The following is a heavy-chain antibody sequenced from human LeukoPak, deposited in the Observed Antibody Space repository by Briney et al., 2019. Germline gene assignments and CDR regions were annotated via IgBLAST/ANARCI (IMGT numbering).Heavy chain of an antibody. CDR3: ARESTYYDTLAGYLRPRYFDY. CDR1: GGSISSGDYY. J-gene: IGHJ4*02. D-gene: IGHD3-9*01. Sequence: PSETQSLTCTFSGGSISSGDYYWSWIRQPPGKGLEWIGYIYYSGSTYYNPSLQSRVTISVDTSKNQFSLKLSSVTAADTAVYYCARESTYYDTLAGYLRPRYFDYWGQGTLVTVSS. CDR2: IYYSGST. V-gene: IGHV4-30-4*08.